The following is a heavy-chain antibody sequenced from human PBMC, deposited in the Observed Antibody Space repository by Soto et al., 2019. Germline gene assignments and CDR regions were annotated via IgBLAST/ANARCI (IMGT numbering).Heavy chain of an antibody. CDR2: VSSRGNYL. CDR1: GFNFSDYS. J-gene: IGHJ3*01. D-gene: IGHD4-17*01. CDR3: ARATDDYGDAFDV. V-gene: IGHV3-21*04. Sequence: PGGSRRLSCAASGFNFSDYSMIWVRQAPGKGLCWVSGVSSRGNYLYYTDSVKGRFTISXXXVXXTXXLXXNXLSAEDTAEYYCARATDDYGDAFDVWGQGASVTVSS.